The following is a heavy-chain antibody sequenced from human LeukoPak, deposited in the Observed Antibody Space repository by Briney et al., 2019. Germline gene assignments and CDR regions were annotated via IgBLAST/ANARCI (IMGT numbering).Heavy chain of an antibody. J-gene: IGHJ4*02. CDR1: GFSLSDSD. CDR3: SRRLATTTGPFL. D-gene: IGHD5-24*01. CDR2: IKAEIETYAT. V-gene: IGHV3-73*01. Sequence: GGPLRLSCSASGFSLSDSDMHWVRPASGKGQEWVARIKAEIETYATAYAASVKGRFTVSRDDSLNTAYLQMNSLKTEDTAIYYCSRRLATTTGPFLWGQGILVTVSS.